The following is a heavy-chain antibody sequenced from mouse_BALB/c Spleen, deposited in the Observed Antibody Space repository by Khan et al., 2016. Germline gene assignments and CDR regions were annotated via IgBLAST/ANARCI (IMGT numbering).Heavy chain of an antibody. J-gene: IGHJ3*01. V-gene: IGHV14-3*02. D-gene: IGHD2-4*01. CDR2: IDPANGNT. CDR3: SSGVYDYEFAY. Sequence: EVQLQESGAELVKPGASVKLSCTVSGFNIKDTYMHWVNQRPEQGLEWIGRIDPANGNTKYDPKFQDKATITADTSSNTAYLQLSSLTSEDTAVYYCSSGVYDYEFAYWGQGTLVTVSA. CDR1: GFNIKDTY.